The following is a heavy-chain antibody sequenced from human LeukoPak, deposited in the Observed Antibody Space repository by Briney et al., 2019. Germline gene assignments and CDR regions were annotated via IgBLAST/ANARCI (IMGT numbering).Heavy chain of an antibody. J-gene: IGHJ1*01. CDR3: AKDSLSGDFPGI. CDR1: GFAFSSFA. Sequence: GGSLRLSCVASGFAFSSFAMSWFRQAPGKRLEWVSSISGNGDYTYYADSVTGRFTISRDYSKNTLFLQTNSLKAEDTALYYCAKDSLSGDFPGIWGQGTLVIVSS. D-gene: IGHD2-21*02. CDR2: ISGNGDYT. V-gene: IGHV3-23*01.